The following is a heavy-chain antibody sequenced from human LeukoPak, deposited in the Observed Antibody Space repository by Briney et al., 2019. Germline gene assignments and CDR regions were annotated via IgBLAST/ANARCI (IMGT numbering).Heavy chain of an antibody. CDR3: ARQGHYCGGDCYGY. J-gene: IGHJ4*02. CDR2: IYYSGST. D-gene: IGHD2-21*02. V-gene: IGHV4-59*08. CDR1: GGSISNYY. Sequence: SETLSLTCTVSGGSISNYYWSWIRQPPGKGLEWIGYIYYSGSTNYNPSLKSRVTISVDTSKNQFSLRLSSVTAADTAVYYCARQGHYCGGDCYGYWGQGTLVTVSS.